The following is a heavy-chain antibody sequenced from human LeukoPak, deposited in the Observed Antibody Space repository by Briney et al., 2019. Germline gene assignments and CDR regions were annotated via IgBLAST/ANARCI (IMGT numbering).Heavy chain of an antibody. Sequence: GGSLRLSCAASGFTFSDHYMSWIRQAPGKGLEWVSYISNSGRTIYYADSVRGRFTISRDNAKKSLYLQMNNLRAEDTAVYYCATQYGGNSGHFDYWGQGTLSPSPQ. D-gene: IGHD4-23*01. CDR3: ATQYGGNSGHFDY. V-gene: IGHV3-11*01. CDR2: ISNSGRTI. CDR1: GFTFSDHY. J-gene: IGHJ4*02.